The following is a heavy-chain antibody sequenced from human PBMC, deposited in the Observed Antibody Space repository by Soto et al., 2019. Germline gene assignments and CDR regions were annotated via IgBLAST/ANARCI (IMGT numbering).Heavy chain of an antibody. Sequence: GSLRLSCAASGFTLSDYYMSWIRQAPGKGLEWVSYISSSSSYTNYADSVKGRFTISRDNAKNSLYLQMNSLRAEDTAVYYCARVGTVTITFDYWGQGTLVTVSS. D-gene: IGHD4-17*01. CDR3: ARVGTVTITFDY. J-gene: IGHJ4*02. V-gene: IGHV3-11*06. CDR2: ISSSSSYT. CDR1: GFTLSDYY.